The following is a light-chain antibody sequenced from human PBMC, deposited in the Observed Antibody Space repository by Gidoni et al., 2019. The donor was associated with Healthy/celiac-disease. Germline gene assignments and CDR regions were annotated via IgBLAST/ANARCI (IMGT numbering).Light chain of an antibody. CDR3: NSRDSSGNHHVV. V-gene: IGLV3-19*01. Sequence: SSELTQDPAVSVALGQTVRITCQGDSLRSYYASWYQQKTGQAPVLVIYGKNNRPSGIPDRFSGSSSGNTASLTITGAQAEDEADYYGNSRDSSGNHHVVFGGGTKLTVL. CDR2: GKN. CDR1: SLRSYY. J-gene: IGLJ2*01.